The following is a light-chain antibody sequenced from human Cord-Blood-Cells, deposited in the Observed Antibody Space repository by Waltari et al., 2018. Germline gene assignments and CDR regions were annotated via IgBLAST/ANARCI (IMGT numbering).Light chain of an antibody. V-gene: IGLV2-11*01. CDR2: DVS. CDR3: CSYAGSYTYV. Sequence: QSALTQPRSVSGSPGQSVTISCTATSSDVGGYNYVSWYQQHPGNAPKLMIYDVSKRPSGVPDRFSGSKSGNTASLTISGLQAEDEADYYCCSYAGSYTYVFGTGTKVTVL. J-gene: IGLJ1*01. CDR1: SSDVGGYNY.